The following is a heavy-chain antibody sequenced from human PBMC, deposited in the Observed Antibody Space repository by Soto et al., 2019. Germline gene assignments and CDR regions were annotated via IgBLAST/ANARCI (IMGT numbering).Heavy chain of an antibody. J-gene: IGHJ6*02. D-gene: IGHD7-27*01. CDR2: ITYEGSQI. V-gene: IGHV3-30*18. CDR1: GFTFPRFG. Sequence: QVQLVESGGGVVQPGRSLRLSCAASGFTFPRFGMHWVRQAPGKGLEWVALITYEGSQIYYADAVKGRFTISRDNGDNTLSLQMDNLRTEDTATYFCAKGRGEMNWANYYGVDVWCQGTTVTVSS. CDR3: AKGRGEMNWANYYGVDV.